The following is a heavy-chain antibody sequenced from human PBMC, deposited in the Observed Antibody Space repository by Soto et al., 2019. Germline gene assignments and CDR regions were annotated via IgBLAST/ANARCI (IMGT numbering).Heavy chain of an antibody. Sequence: QVHLQESGPGLVKPSGTLSLTCSVSRGPISSSNWWTWVRKPPGKGLEWIEEINESERTTYNPSLKSRLTISADKSKHLFSLNLRSVPGADTVVYFCASSRHYTNRLTWGFDPWGQGTLVTVAS. CDR1: RGPISSSNW. CDR2: INESERT. V-gene: IGHV4-4*02. CDR3: ASSRHYTNRLTWGFDP. D-gene: IGHD4-4*01. J-gene: IGHJ5*02.